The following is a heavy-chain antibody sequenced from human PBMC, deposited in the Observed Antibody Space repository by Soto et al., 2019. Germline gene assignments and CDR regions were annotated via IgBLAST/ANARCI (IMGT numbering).Heavy chain of an antibody. CDR1: GGSISSYY. J-gene: IGHJ5*02. Sequence: SETLSLTCTVSGGSISSYYWSWIRQPPGKGLEWIGSIYYSGSTNYNPSLKSRVTISVDTSKNQFSLKLSSVTAADTAVYYCASTLFSLNWFDPWGQGTLVTVSS. CDR2: IYYSGST. D-gene: IGHD2-21*01. V-gene: IGHV4-59*08. CDR3: ASTLFSLNWFDP.